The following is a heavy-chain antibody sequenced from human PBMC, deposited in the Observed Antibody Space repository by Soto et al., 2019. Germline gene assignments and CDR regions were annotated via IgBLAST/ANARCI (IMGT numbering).Heavy chain of an antibody. CDR2: IKQDGSEK. J-gene: IGHJ4*02. CDR1: GFTFSSHW. D-gene: IGHD3-22*01. Sequence: PGGSLRLSCAASGFTFSSHWMSWVRQAPGKGLEWVANIKQDGSEKYYVDSVKGRFTISRDNAKNSLYLQMNSLRAEDTAVYYCASDEYYYDSSGYYDYWGQGTLVTVSS. CDR3: ASDEYYYDSSGYYDY. V-gene: IGHV3-7*01.